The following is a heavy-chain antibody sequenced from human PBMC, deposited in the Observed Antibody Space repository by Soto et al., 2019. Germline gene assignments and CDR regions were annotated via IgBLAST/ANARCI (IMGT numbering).Heavy chain of an antibody. CDR2: IYPGDSDT. D-gene: IGHD2-2*01. V-gene: IGHV5-51*01. Sequence: PGESLKISCQGSGYRFTSYWIGWVRPMPGKGLEWMGIIYPGDSDTRYSPSFQGQVTISADKSISTAYLQWSSLKASDTAMYYWASSFVVVPAAGNYYGMAGGGKGTTVTFSS. CDR3: ASSFVVVPAAGNYYGMAG. J-gene: IGHJ6*04. CDR1: GYRFTSYW.